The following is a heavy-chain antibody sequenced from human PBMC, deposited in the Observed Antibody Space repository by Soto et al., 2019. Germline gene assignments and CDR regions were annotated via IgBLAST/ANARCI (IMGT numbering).Heavy chain of an antibody. D-gene: IGHD2-2*01. V-gene: IGHV3-74*01. CDR1: GFTFSDYW. J-gene: IGHJ6*02. CDR2: IKFDGGIT. CDR3: ARGVRSYYGVDV. Sequence: EVQLVESGGGLVQPGGSLRLSCVASGFTFSDYWMHWVRQAPGKGLVWVSRIKFDGGITSHADSVKGRFTISRDNARNTVHLQMNSLRAEDTGVYYCARGVRSYYGVDVWGQGTTVTVSS.